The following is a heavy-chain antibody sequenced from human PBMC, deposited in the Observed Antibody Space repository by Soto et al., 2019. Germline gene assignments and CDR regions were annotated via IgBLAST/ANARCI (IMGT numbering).Heavy chain of an antibody. J-gene: IGHJ4*02. CDR2: IYWDDDK. Sequence: SGPTLVNPTQTLTLTCTFSGFSLSTSGVGVGWIRQPPGKALEWLALIYWDDDKRYSPSLKSRLTITKDTSKNQVVLTMTNMDPVDTATYYCAHRRKYGYSSSWFFDYWGQGTLVTVSS. V-gene: IGHV2-5*02. CDR3: AHRRKYGYSSSWFFDY. CDR1: GFSLSTSGVG. D-gene: IGHD6-13*01.